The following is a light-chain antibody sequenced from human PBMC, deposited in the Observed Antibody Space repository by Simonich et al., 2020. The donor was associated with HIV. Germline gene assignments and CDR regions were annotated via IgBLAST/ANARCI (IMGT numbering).Light chain of an antibody. CDR3: QQLSSSSRT. Sequence: EVVMTQSPVTLSVSPGKRATLSCRASQSVSSNLAWYQQTPGQAPRLVISGASTRATGIPSRFSGSGSGTEFTLTISSLQSEDFALYYCQQLSSSSRTFGQGTRLEIK. V-gene: IGKV3-15*01. CDR2: GAS. J-gene: IGKJ5*01. CDR1: QSVSSN.